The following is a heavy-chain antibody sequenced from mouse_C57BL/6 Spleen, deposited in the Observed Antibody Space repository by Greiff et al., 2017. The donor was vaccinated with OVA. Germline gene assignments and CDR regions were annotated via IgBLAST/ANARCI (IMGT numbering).Heavy chain of an antibody. D-gene: IGHD4-1*01. Sequence: EVQLQQSGGGLVQPKGSLKLSCAASGFTFNTYAMHWVRQAPGKGLEWVARIRSKSSNYATSYADSGKDRFTISRDDPQSMIYLQMNNLKTEDTAVYYCVRGANWDWSFDVWGTGTTVTVAS. CDR1: GFTFNTYA. J-gene: IGHJ1*03. CDR3: VRGANWDWSFDV. V-gene: IGHV10-3*01. CDR2: IRSKSSNYAT.